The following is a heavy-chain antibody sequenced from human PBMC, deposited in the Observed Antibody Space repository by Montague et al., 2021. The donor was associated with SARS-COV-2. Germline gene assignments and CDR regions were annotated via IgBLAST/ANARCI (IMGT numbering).Heavy chain of an antibody. J-gene: IGHJ4*02. D-gene: IGHD1-7*01. V-gene: IGHV2-70*11. CDR2: XXWDDDK. CDR1: GFSLSTSRMC. Sequence: PALVKPTQTLTLTCTFSGFSLSTSRMCVSWIRQPPGKALEWLARXXWDDDKYYSTSLKTRLTISKDTSKNQVVLTMTNMDPVDTATYYCARETGTTVSLDYWGQGTLVTVSS. CDR3: ARETGTTVSLDY.